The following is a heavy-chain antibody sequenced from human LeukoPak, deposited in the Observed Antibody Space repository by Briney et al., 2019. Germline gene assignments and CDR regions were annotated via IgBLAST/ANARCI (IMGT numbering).Heavy chain of an antibody. CDR1: GFTFDDYA. CDR3: AKGRRGYSGTFDY. J-gene: IGHJ4*02. V-gene: IGHV3-9*01. D-gene: IGHD5-12*01. Sequence: HPGRSLRLSCAASGFTFDDYAMHWVRRAPGKGLEWVSGISWNSGSIGYADSVKGRFTISRDNAKNSLYLQMNSLRAEDTALYYCAKGRRGYSGTFDYWGQGTLVTVSS. CDR2: ISWNSGSI.